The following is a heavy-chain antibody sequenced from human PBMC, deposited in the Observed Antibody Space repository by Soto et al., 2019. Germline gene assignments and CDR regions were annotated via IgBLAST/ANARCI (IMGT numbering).Heavy chain of an antibody. V-gene: IGHV1-8*01. J-gene: IGHJ4*02. CDR2: MNPSSGST. Sequence: ASVKVSCKASGYTFTSYDINWVRQVTGQGLEWMGWMNPSSGSTGYAQKFQGRVTMTRNTSISTAYMELTSLTSDDTAVYYCARDHFGSASQAIDCWAQGTLVTVSS. D-gene: IGHD3-10*01. CDR1: GYTFTSYD. CDR3: ARDHFGSASQAIDC.